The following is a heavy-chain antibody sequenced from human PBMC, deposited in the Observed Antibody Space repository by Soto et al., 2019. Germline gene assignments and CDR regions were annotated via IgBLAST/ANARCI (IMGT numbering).Heavy chain of an antibody. D-gene: IGHD3-10*01. CDR3: AKKVNSGPGSQYFDY. CDR1: GFTFSSYS. Sequence: GGSLRLSCASSGFTFSSYSMSWVRQAPGKGLEWVSGFRTSGDGGTTYYADSVKGRFTISRDNSKNMLFLQMNSLRAEDTAIYYCAKKVNSGPGSQYFDYWGQGTLVTVSS. J-gene: IGHJ4*02. V-gene: IGHV3-23*01. CDR2: FRTSGDGGTT.